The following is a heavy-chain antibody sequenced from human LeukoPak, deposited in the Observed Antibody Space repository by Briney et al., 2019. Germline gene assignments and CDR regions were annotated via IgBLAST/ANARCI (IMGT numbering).Heavy chain of an antibody. J-gene: IGHJ4*02. CDR3: ATGSGYYEDFDY. V-gene: IGHV3-53*01. CDR1: GFTVSSNY. D-gene: IGHD3-22*01. Sequence: GGSLRPSCAASGFTVSSNYMSWVRQAPGKGLEWVSVIYSGGSTYYADSVKGRFTISRDNSKNTLYLQMNSLRAEDTAVYYCATGSGYYEDFDYWGQGTLVTVSS. CDR2: IYSGGST.